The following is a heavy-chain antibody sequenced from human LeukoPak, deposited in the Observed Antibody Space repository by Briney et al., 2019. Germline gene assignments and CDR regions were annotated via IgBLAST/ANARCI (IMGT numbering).Heavy chain of an antibody. CDR1: GFTFSSYW. Sequence: GGSLRLSCAASGFTFSSYWMSWVRQAPGKGLEWVSVIYSGGSTYYADSVKGRFTISRDNSKNTLYLQMNSLRSEDTAVYYCAXXXXXXWSTLYYYYYMDVWGKGATVTVSS. J-gene: IGHJ6*03. V-gene: IGHV3-66*01. CDR3: AXXXXXXWSTLYYYYYMDV. CDR2: IYSGGST.